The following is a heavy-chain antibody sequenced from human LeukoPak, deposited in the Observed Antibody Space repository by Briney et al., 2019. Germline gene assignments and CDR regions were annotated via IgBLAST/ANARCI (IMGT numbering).Heavy chain of an antibody. V-gene: IGHV4-39*01. CDR1: GGSISSSSYY. D-gene: IGHD1-26*01. CDR2: IYYSGST. Sequence: PSETLSLTCTVSGGSISSSSYYWGWIRQPPGKGLEWIGSIYYSGSTYYNPSLKSRVTISVDTSKNQFSLRLSSVTAADTAVYYCARLYSGSYYQDYWGQGTLVTVSS. CDR3: ARLYSGSYYQDY. J-gene: IGHJ4*02.